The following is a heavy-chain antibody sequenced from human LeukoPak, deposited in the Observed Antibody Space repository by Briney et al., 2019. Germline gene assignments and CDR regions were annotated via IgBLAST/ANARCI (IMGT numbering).Heavy chain of an antibody. V-gene: IGHV3-30*03. CDR2: ISYDGSDK. CDR1: GFTFSSYG. Sequence: GRSLRLSCAASGFTFSSYGMRWVRQAPGKGLEWVAVISYDGSDKYYADSVKGRFTISRDNSKNTLYLQMNSLRAEDTAVYYCAVTMVPIDYWGQGTLVTVSS. J-gene: IGHJ4*02. CDR3: AVTMVPIDY. D-gene: IGHD3-10*01.